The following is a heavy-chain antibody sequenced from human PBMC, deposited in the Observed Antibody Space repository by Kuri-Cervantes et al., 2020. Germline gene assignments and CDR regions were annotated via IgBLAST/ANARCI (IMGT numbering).Heavy chain of an antibody. CDR2: IFTGGEI. Sequence: SETLSLTCTVSGGSISSYYWSWIRQPAGEGLEWIGRIFTGGEIIYNPSLRSRVTLSADTSQNQVSLHLTFATAADTAVYYCAAQVVNGPVDYWGLGTLVTVSS. CDR3: AAQVVNGPVDY. CDR1: GGSISSYY. J-gene: IGHJ4*02. V-gene: IGHV4-4*07. D-gene: IGHD2-8*01.